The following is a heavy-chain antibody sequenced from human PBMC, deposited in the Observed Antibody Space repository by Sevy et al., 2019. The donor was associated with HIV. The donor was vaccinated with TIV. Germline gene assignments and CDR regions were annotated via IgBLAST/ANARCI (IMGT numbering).Heavy chain of an antibody. V-gene: IGHV4-59*01. D-gene: IGHD6-19*01. J-gene: IGHJ4*02. CDR1: GGSISNYY. CDR2: IYFRGST. CDR3: ARFPIGWYGAFDY. Sequence: SEALSLTCTVSGGSISNYYWSWIRQPPGKGLERIGYIYFRGSTNYNPSLKSRVTISVDMAKKQFSLKLSSGTAADTGVYYWARFPIGWYGAFDYWGQGTLVTVSS.